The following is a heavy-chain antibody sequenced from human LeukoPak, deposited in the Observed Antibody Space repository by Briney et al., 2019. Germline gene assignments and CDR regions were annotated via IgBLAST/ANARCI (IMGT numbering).Heavy chain of an antibody. Sequence: PGGSLRLSCAASGFTFDNYAMSWVRQAPGKGLEWVSAISGSGGSTYYADSVKGRFTISRDNSKNTLYLQMNSLRAEDTAVYYCAKGHGDYAGGFDYWGQGTLVTVSS. J-gene: IGHJ4*02. D-gene: IGHD4-17*01. V-gene: IGHV3-23*01. CDR3: AKGHGDYAGGFDY. CDR2: ISGSGGST. CDR1: GFTFDNYA.